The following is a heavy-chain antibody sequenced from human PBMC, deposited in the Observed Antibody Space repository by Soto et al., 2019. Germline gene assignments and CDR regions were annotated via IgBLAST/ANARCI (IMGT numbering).Heavy chain of an antibody. J-gene: IGHJ6*02. D-gene: IGHD5-18*01. V-gene: IGHV1-69*13. CDR2: IIPIFGTA. Sequence: SVKVSCKASGGTFSSYAISWVRQAPGQGLEWMGGIIPIFGTANYAQKFQGRVTITADESTSTAYMEPSSLRSEDTAVYYCARDRRLGYSYGPGTYYYGMDVWGQGTTVTVSS. CDR1: GGTFSSYA. CDR3: ARDRRLGYSYGPGTYYYGMDV.